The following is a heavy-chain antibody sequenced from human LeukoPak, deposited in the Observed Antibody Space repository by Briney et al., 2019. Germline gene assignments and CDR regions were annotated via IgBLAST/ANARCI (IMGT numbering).Heavy chain of an antibody. CDR2: IKEDGSEK. CDR3: ARHDY. V-gene: IGHV3-7*01. Sequence: GGSLRLSCAASRSTFSRYWMSWVRPAPGRGPEWVASIKEDGSEKYYVDSVKGRFTISRDNAKNSLYLQMNSLRVEDTAVYYCARHDYWGPGTQVTVSS. CDR1: RSTFSRYW. J-gene: IGHJ4*02.